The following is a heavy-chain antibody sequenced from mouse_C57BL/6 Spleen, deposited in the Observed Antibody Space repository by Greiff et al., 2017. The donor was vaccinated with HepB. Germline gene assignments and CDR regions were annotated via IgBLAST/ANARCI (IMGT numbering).Heavy chain of an antibody. CDR3: AKTAQAYYFDY. Sequence: VQLQQSGPELVKPGASVKISCKASGYAFSSSWMNWVKQRPGKGLEWIGRIYPGDGDTNYNGKFKGKATLTADKSSSTAYMQLSSLTSEDSAVYFRAKTAQAYYFDYWGQGTTLTVSS. D-gene: IGHD3-2*02. J-gene: IGHJ2*01. V-gene: IGHV1-82*01. CDR2: IYPGDGDT. CDR1: GYAFSSSW.